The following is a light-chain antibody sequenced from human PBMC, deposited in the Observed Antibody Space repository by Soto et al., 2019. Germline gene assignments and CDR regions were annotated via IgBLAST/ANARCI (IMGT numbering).Light chain of an antibody. CDR3: QQANSFPIT. V-gene: IGKV3-15*01. J-gene: IGKJ5*01. CDR2: AVS. Sequence: EILMSQSPATLSVSPGERATLSCRCSQSVSSNLAWYQQKPGQAPRLLIYAVSTRPTGIPPRFSGSGSGTEFTLTISSLQPEDFATYYCQQANSFPITFGQGTRLEIK. CDR1: QSVSSN.